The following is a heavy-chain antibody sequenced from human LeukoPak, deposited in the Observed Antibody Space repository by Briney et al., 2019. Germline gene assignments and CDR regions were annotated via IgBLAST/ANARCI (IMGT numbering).Heavy chain of an antibody. D-gene: IGHD1-1*01. CDR1: GYTFTGHY. J-gene: IGHJ3*02. CDR2: INSDSGGT. CDR3: ARGRVHSWSAAFDM. V-gene: IGHV1-2*02. Sequence: ASVKVSCKASGYTFTGHYMHWVRQAPGQGLEWMGWINSDSGGTKYARKFQGSVIMTRVTSISTAYMELSRLKSDDTAVYYCARGRVHSWSAAFDMWGQGTTVTVSS.